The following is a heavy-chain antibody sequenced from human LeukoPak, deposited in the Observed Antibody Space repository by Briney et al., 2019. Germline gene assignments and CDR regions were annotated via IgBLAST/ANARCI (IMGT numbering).Heavy chain of an antibody. CDR1: GHTFTSYG. D-gene: IGHD2-2*01. V-gene: IGHV1-69*04. J-gene: IGHJ3*02. CDR3: ARDVGPLGYCSSTSCYERLLDI. Sequence: SVKVSCKASGHTFTSYGISWVRQAPGQGLEWMGRIIPILGIANYAQKFQGRVTITADKSTSTAYMELSSLRSEDTAVYYCARDVGPLGYCSSTSCYERLLDIWGQGTMVTVSS. CDR2: IIPILGIA.